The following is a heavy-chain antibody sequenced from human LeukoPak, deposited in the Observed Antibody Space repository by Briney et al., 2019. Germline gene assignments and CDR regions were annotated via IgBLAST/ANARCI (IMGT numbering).Heavy chain of an antibody. V-gene: IGHV3-15*01. D-gene: IGHD3-16*01. J-gene: IGHJ4*02. CDR2: IKSKTNGGTT. CDR3: TTLGALDY. Sequence: GGSLRLSCAASGFTSSNAWMSRVRRAPGKGLEWVGRIKSKTNGGTTDYAAPVKGRFTISRDDSKNTLCPQLNSLKTEDTAVYYCTTLGALDYWGEGTLVTVSS. CDR1: GFTSSNAW.